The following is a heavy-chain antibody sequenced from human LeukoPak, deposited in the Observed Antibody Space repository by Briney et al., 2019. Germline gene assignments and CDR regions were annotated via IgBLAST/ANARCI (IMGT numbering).Heavy chain of an antibody. Sequence: GGSLRLSCAASGFTVSSNYMSWVRQAPGKGLEWVSVIYSGGSTYYADFVKGRFTISRDNSKNTLYLQMNNLRAEDTAVYYCARRTPYSSGPFDYWGQGTLVTVSS. CDR2: IYSGGST. CDR1: GFTVSSNY. J-gene: IGHJ4*02. V-gene: IGHV3-66*01. CDR3: ARRTPYSSGPFDY. D-gene: IGHD6-19*01.